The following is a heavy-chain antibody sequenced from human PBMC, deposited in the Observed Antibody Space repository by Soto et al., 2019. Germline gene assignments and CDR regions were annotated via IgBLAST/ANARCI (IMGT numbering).Heavy chain of an antibody. D-gene: IGHD6-13*01. CDR1: GFTFSSYG. V-gene: IGHV3-30*03. CDR3: AILPMGIGAFDI. CDR2: ISYDGSNK. J-gene: IGHJ3*02. Sequence: GGSLRLSCAASGFTFSSYGMHWVRQAPGKELEWVAVISYDGSNKYYADSVKGRFTISRDNSKNTLYLQMNSLRAEDTAVYYCAILPMGIGAFDIWGQGTMVTVSS.